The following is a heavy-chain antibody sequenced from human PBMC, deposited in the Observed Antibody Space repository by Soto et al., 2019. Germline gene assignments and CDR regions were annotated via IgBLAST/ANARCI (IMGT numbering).Heavy chain of an antibody. Sequence: SETLSLTCAVYGGSFSGYYWSWIRQPPGKGLEWIGEINHSGSTNYNPSLKSRVTISVDTSKNQFSLKLSSVTAADTAVYYCARGYCSGGSCYGYFQHWGQGTLVTVSS. V-gene: IGHV4-34*01. CDR2: INHSGST. D-gene: IGHD2-15*01. J-gene: IGHJ1*01. CDR3: ARGYCSGGSCYGYFQH. CDR1: GGSFSGYY.